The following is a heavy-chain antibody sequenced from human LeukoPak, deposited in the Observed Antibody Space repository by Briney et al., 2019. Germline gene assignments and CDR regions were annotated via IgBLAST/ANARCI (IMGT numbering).Heavy chain of an antibody. V-gene: IGHV3-21*01. CDR1: GFTFSSYS. Sequence: GGSLRLSCAASGFTFSSYSMNWVRQAPGKGLEWVSSISSSSSYIYYADSVKGRFTISRDNAKNSLYLQMNSLRAEDTAVYYCAKRVRGIAVAGDFDPWGQGTLVTVSS. J-gene: IGHJ5*02. D-gene: IGHD6-19*01. CDR2: ISSSSSYI. CDR3: AKRVRGIAVAGDFDP.